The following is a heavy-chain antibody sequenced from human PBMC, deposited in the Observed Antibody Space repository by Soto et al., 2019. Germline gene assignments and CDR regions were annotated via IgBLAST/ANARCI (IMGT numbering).Heavy chain of an antibody. J-gene: IGHJ6*02. Sequence: GESLKISCKGSGYSFTNYWISWVRQMPGKGLEWMGRIDPSDSYIKYSPSFQGHVTISADNSISTAYLQWSSLKASDTAMYYCARHDCSSTRCYNFGMDVWGQGTTVTVSS. CDR1: GYSFTNYW. V-gene: IGHV5-10-1*01. CDR2: IDPSDSYI. CDR3: ARHDCSSTRCYNFGMDV. D-gene: IGHD2-2*02.